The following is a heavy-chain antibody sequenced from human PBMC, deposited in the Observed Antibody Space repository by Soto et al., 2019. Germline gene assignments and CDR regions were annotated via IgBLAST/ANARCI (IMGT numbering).Heavy chain of an antibody. CDR2: IKQDGSEK. J-gene: IGHJ6*02. Sequence: PVGSLRLSCAASGFTFSSYWMSWVRQAPGKGLEWVANIKQDGSEKYYVDSVKGRFTISRDNAKNSLYLQMNSLRAEDTAVYYCARDYDFWSGYSYYYYGMDVWGQGTTVTVSS. CDR3: ARDYDFWSGYSYYYYGMDV. CDR1: GFTFSSYW. V-gene: IGHV3-7*01. D-gene: IGHD3-3*01.